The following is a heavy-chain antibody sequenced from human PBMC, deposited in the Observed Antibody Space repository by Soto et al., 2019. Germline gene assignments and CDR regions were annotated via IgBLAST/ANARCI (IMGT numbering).Heavy chain of an antibody. J-gene: IGHJ4*02. Sequence: LSLTCTMYSQSFSDYYWNWIRQPPGKGLEWIGGIYYSGRSYYNPSLKGRVTMSVDTSKNQFSLTLNSVTAADAAVYYCARQRTTVVTQAYFDHWGQGTLVTV. CDR1: SQSFSDYY. D-gene: IGHD4-17*01. CDR3: ARQRTTVVTQAYFDH. CDR2: IYYSGRS. V-gene: IGHV4-34*01.